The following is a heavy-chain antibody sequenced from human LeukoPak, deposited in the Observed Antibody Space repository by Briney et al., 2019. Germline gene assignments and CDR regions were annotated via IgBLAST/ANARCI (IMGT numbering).Heavy chain of an antibody. Sequence: SETLSLTCAVYGGPFSDYYWSWIRQPPGKGLKWIGKINHSGSTNYSPSLKSRVTISIDTSKNQFSLKLNSMTAADTAVYYCARGEGARDGYNYAGPFYFDYWGHGTLVTVSS. V-gene: IGHV4-34*01. CDR3: ARGEGARDGYNYAGPFYFDY. D-gene: IGHD5-12*01. CDR2: INHSGST. CDR1: GGPFSDYY. J-gene: IGHJ4*01.